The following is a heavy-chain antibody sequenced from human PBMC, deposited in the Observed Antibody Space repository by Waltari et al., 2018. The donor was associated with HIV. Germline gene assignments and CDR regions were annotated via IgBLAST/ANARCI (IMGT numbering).Heavy chain of an antibody. D-gene: IGHD6-19*01. V-gene: IGHV1-2*02. Sequence: QVQLVQSGAEVKKPGASVKVSCKASGYTFTGYYMHWVRQAPGQGLEWMGWSNPNSGGTNYAQKFQGSVTMTRDTSINTAYMELSRLRSDDTAVYYCARGMEAGIGEAPGADYWGQGTLVTVSS. J-gene: IGHJ4*02. CDR3: ARGMEAGIGEAPGADY. CDR1: GYTFTGYY. CDR2: SNPNSGGT.